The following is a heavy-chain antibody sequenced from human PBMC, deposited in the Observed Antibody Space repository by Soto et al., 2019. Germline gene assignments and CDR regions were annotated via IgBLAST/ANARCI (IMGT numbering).Heavy chain of an antibody. Sequence: KSSETLSLTCTVSGGSISSGGYYWSWIRQHPGKGLEWIGYIYYSGSTYYNPSLKSRVTISVDTSKNQFSLKLSSVTAADTAVYYCARDLPDTAMPDYYYYGMDVWGQGTTVTVSS. CDR3: ARDLPDTAMPDYYYYGMDV. D-gene: IGHD5-18*01. CDR1: GGSISSGGYY. J-gene: IGHJ6*02. V-gene: IGHV4-31*03. CDR2: IYYSGST.